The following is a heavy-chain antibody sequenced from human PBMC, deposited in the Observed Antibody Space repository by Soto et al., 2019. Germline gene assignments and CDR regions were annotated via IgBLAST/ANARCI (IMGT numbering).Heavy chain of an antibody. J-gene: IGHJ6*02. CDR3: ARAPGTCYYGLDV. D-gene: IGHD3-10*01. Sequence: GGSLRLSCAASGFTVRSHYMSWVRQAPGKGLEWVSTTYTDGTTSYADTVKGRFTISRDNSKNTLHLQMSSLRAEDTAVFYCARAPGTCYYGLDVWGQGTTVTVSS. V-gene: IGHV3-53*01. CDR2: TYTDGTT. CDR1: GFTVRSHY.